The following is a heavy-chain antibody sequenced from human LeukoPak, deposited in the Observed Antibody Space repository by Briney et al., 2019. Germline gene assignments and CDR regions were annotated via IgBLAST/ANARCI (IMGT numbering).Heavy chain of an antibody. J-gene: IGHJ6*02. D-gene: IGHD6-19*01. Sequence: GGSLRLSCAASGFTFSSYGMHWVRQAPGKGLEWVAVISYDGSNKYYADSVKGRFTISRDNSKNTLYLQMNSLRAEDTAVYYCAKDGDDSSGWYEDYYYGMDVWGQGTTVTVSS. V-gene: IGHV3-30*18. CDR2: ISYDGSNK. CDR1: GFTFSSYG. CDR3: AKDGDDSSGWYEDYYYGMDV.